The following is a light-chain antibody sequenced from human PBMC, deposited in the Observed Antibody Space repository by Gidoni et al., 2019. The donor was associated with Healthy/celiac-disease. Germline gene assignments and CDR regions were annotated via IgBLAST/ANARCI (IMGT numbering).Light chain of an antibody. Sequence: EIVFTHSPATLSLSPGERATLSCRASQSVSSYLAWYQQKPGQAPRLLIYDASNRATGIPARFSGSGSGTDFTLTISSLEPEDFAVYYCQQRSNWPPRYTFGQGTKLEIK. J-gene: IGKJ2*01. CDR2: DAS. CDR3: QQRSNWPPRYT. CDR1: QSVSSY. V-gene: IGKV3-11*01.